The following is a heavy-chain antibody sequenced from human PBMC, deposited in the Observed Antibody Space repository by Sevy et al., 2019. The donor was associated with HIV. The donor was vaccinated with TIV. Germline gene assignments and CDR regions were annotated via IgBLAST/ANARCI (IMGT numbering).Heavy chain of an antibody. CDR1: GGTFSNYG. Sequence: ASVKVYCKASGGTFSNYGFHWVRQAPGQGLEWMGGIIPIFGTPNYAQQFQGRVTITADESTSTAYMKLSSLTSDYTAVYYCATSGTTGTTSHFDSRGQGTLVTVSS. V-gene: IGHV1-69*13. CDR3: ATSGTTGTTSHFDS. J-gene: IGHJ5*01. D-gene: IGHD1-1*01. CDR2: IIPIFGTP.